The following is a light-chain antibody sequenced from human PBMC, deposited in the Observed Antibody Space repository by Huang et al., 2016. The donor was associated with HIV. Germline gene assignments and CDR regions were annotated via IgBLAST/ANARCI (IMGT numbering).Light chain of an antibody. CDR2: GAS. J-gene: IGKJ2*01. Sequence: DIHMTQSPSSLSASVGDRVPITCRASQNINNYLNWYQQKPGKVPKLLIYGASTLQSGVPSRFSGSGSGTDFTLTISSLQSEDLATYYCQQTHSTPPYTCGQGTKVEI. V-gene: IGKV1-39*01. CDR3: QQTHSTPPYT. CDR1: QNINNY.